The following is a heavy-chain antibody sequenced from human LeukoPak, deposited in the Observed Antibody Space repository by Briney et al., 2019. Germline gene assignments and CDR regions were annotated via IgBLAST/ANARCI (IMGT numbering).Heavy chain of an antibody. CDR2: INPSGGST. D-gene: IGHD1-7*01. CDR1: GYTFTSYY. CDR3: ATKSRRSLAWDYPEYFQH. J-gene: IGHJ1*01. V-gene: IGHV1-46*01. Sequence: ASVKVSCKASGYTFTSYYMHWVRIINPSGGSTTYAQKFQGRVTMTRDTSTSTVYMELSSLRSEDTAVYYCATKSRRSLAWDYPEYFQHWGQGTLVTVSS.